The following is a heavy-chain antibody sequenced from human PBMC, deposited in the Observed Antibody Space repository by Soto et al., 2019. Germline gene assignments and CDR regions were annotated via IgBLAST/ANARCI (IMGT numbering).Heavy chain of an antibody. CDR2: INTDGSRT. Sequence: EVQLVESGGGLVQPGGSLRLSCAASKFTFSRYWVHWVRQTPGKGLMWVSRINTDGSRTTYADSVKGRFTISRDNAKNTVFLDMNSLRAEDTAVYYCARVASGSYDWFDPWGQGTLVTVSS. J-gene: IGHJ5*02. CDR1: KFTFSRYW. D-gene: IGHD1-26*01. CDR3: ARVASGSYDWFDP. V-gene: IGHV3-74*03.